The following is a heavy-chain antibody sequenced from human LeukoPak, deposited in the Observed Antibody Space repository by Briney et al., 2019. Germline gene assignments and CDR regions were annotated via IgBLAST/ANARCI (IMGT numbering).Heavy chain of an antibody. J-gene: IGHJ5*02. D-gene: IGHD3-22*01. CDR3: ARVKGYYDSSGYYSDWFDP. Sequence: GGSLRLSCAASGFTFSSYEMNWVRQAPGKGLEWVSYISSSANTIYYADSVKGRFTISRDNAKNSLYLQMNSLRAEDTAVYYCARVKGYYDSSGYYSDWFDPWGQGTLVTVSP. V-gene: IGHV3-48*03. CDR1: GFTFSSYE. CDR2: ISSSANTI.